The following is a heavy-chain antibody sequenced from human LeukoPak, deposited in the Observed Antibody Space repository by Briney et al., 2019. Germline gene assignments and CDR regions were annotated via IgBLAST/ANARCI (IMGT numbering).Heavy chain of an antibody. J-gene: IGHJ6*02. CDR2: ISGSGGST. D-gene: IGHD7-27*01. CDR1: GFSVSSNY. CDR3: AKPPPGAADYYYYGMDV. V-gene: IGHV3-23*01. Sequence: GGSLRLSCAASGFSVSSNYMSWVRQAPGKGLEWVSAISGSGGSTYYADSVKGRFTISRDNSKNTLYLQMNSLRAEDTAVYYCAKPPPGAADYYYYGMDVWGQGTTVTVSS.